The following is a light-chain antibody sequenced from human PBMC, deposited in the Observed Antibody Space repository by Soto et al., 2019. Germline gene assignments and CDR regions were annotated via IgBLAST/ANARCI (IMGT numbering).Light chain of an antibody. V-gene: IGLV2-23*01. CDR2: EGT. CDR1: SSDVGSYDL. Sequence: QSALTQPASVSGSHGQSITISCTGTSSDVGSYDLVSWFQHHPGEAPKLMIYEGTKRPSGVSNRFSGSKSGNTASLTISGLQTEDEADYYCCSYSGSDTMIFGGGTQLTVL. CDR3: CSYSGSDTMI. J-gene: IGLJ2*01.